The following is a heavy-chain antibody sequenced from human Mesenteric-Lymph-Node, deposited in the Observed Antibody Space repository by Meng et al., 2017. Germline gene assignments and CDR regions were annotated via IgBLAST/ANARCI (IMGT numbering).Heavy chain of an antibody. J-gene: IGHJ4*02. Sequence: GESLKISCAASGFTFSDYYMIWIRQAPGKGLEWVSHISSRGNTIYYADSVKGRFTISRDNARNSLYLLMDSLRAEDTAVYYCARDDYGDYGGYYWGQGTLVTVSS. V-gene: IGHV3-11*04. CDR2: ISSRGNTI. CDR3: ARDDYGDYGGYY. D-gene: IGHD4-17*01. CDR1: GFTFSDYY.